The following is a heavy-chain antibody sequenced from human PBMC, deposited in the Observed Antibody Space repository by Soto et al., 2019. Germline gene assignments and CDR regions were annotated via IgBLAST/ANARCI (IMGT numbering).Heavy chain of an antibody. V-gene: IGHV3-74*01. Sequence: EVRLVESGGGLVQPGGSLRLSCAASGFTFSSYWMHWVRQAPGKGLVWVSRINSDGSSTSYADSVKGRFTISRDNAKNTLYLQMNSLRAEDTAVYYCARAAAAAGYYYYGMDVWGQGTTVTVSS. CDR2: INSDGSST. J-gene: IGHJ6*02. D-gene: IGHD6-13*01. CDR1: GFTFSSYW. CDR3: ARAAAAAGYYYYGMDV.